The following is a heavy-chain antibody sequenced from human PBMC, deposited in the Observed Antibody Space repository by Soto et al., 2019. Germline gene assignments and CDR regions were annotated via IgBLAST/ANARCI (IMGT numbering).Heavy chain of an antibody. CDR2: INYSGRT. V-gene: IGHV4-30-4*02. CDR1: SGSISSSDYY. Sequence: PSETLSLTCSVSSGSISSSDYYWSLIRQPPGKGLEWIGYINYSGRTYYKPSLKSRLSMSIDTSKNQFSLRLNSVTAADTAVYYCARDLWGYCGTDCYPLDVWGQGTTVTVSS. CDR3: ARDLWGYCGTDCYPLDV. D-gene: IGHD2-21*02. J-gene: IGHJ6*02.